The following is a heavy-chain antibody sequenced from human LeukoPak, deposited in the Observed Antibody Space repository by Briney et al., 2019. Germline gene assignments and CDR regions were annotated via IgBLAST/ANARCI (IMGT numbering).Heavy chain of an antibody. V-gene: IGHV3-48*03. CDR1: GFTFSSYD. Sequence: PGGSLRLSCVASGFTFSSYDMNWVRQAPGKGLEWVSFISSSGSSIKYADSVKGRFSISRDNAKNSLYLQMNSLRAEDTAVYYCAELGITMIGGVWGKGTTVTISS. J-gene: IGHJ6*04. D-gene: IGHD3-10*02. CDR3: AELGITMIGGV. CDR2: ISSSGSSI.